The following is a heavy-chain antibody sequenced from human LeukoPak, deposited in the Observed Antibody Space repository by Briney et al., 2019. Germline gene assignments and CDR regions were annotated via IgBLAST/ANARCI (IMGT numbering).Heavy chain of an antibody. CDR1: GFTFSSYS. J-gene: IGHJ4*02. Sequence: KSGGSLRLSCAASGFTFSSYSMNWVRQAPGKGLEWVSSISSSSSYIYYADSVRGRFTISRDNAKNSLYLQMNSLRAEDTAVYYCARDSRVSSGWYGTDYWGQGTLVTVSS. V-gene: IGHV3-21*01. D-gene: IGHD6-19*01. CDR3: ARDSRVSSGWYGTDY. CDR2: ISSSSSYI.